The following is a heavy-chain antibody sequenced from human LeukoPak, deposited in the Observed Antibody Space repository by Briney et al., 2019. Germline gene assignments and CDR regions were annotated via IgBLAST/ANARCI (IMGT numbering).Heavy chain of an antibody. CDR3: ARHDYSDYVLGY. Sequence: SETLSLTCTASGGSISSYYWSWIRQPPVRGLEWIGYIYYSGSTNYNPSLKSRVTISVDTSKNQFSLRLSSVTAADTAVYYCARHDYSDYVLGYWGQGTLVTVSS. J-gene: IGHJ4*02. D-gene: IGHD4-17*01. CDR2: IYYSGST. CDR1: GGSISSYY. V-gene: IGHV4-59*08.